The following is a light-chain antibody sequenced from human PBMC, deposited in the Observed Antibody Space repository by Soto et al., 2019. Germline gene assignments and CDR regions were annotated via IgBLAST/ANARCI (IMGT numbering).Light chain of an antibody. J-gene: IGKJ4*01. Sequence: EIVLTQSPATLSVSLGDSATLSCRASQNIRTNLAWYQQKPGQPPRLLIYDASTRAAGIPARFIGSGSGTEFTLTISSLQSEDFAIYYCQQFNSWLLTFGGGTKV. CDR2: DAS. CDR3: QQFNSWLLT. CDR1: QNIRTN. V-gene: IGKV3-15*01.